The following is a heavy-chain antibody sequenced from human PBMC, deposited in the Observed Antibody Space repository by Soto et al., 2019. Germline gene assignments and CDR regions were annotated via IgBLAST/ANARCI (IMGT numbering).Heavy chain of an antibody. CDR2: ISAYNGNT. CDR3: ARDSDYILTGSSHFTDY. D-gene: IGHD3-9*01. J-gene: IGHJ4*02. CDR1: GYTFTSYG. Sequence: QVQLVQSGAEVKKPGASVKVSCKASGYTFTSYGISWVRQAPGQGLEWMGWISAYNGNTNYAQKLQGILTMTTDTSTSTAYMELRSLRSDDTAVYYCARDSDYILTGSSHFTDYWGQGTLVTVSS. V-gene: IGHV1-18*01.